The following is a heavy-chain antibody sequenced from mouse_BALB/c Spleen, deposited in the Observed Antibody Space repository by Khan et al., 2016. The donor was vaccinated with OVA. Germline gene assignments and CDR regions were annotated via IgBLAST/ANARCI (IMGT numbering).Heavy chain of an antibody. CDR2: ISSGDTT. J-gene: IGHJ3*01. CDR3: ARDYGFAY. V-gene: IGHV5-6-5*01. D-gene: IGHD1-1*01. Sequence: EVQLVESGGGLVKPGGSLKLSCAASGFTFTNYGVSWVRQTPEKRLEWVASISSGDTTYYPDSVKGRFTIPRDNSRNILFLQMNSLRADDTAMYYCARDYGFAYWGQGTLVTVSA. CDR1: GFTFTNYG.